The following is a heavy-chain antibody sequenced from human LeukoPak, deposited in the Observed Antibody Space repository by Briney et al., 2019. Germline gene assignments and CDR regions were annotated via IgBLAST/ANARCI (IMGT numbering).Heavy chain of an antibody. J-gene: IGHJ3*02. CDR1: GGSISSSSYY. D-gene: IGHD4-23*01. CDR2: IYYSGST. Sequence: SETLSLTCTVSGGSISSSSYYWGWIRQPPGKGLEWIGSIYYSGSTYYNPSLKSRVTISVDTSKNQFSLKLSSVTAADTAVYYCASGVVTYAFDIWGQGTMVTASS. V-gene: IGHV4-39*01. CDR3: ASGVVTYAFDI.